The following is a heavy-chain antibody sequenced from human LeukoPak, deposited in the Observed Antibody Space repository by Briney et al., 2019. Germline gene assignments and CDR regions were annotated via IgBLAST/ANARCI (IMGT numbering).Heavy chain of an antibody. CDR1: GYTFISYD. CDR3: ARRKPTSGAQYWFDP. D-gene: IGHD3-10*01. V-gene: IGHV1-8*01. CDR2: MNPNSGNI. Sequence: ASVKVSCKASGYTFISYDINWVRQATGQGLEWMGWMNPNSGNIGYAQEFQGRVTMTRDTSISTAYMELSSLTSEDTAVYYCARRKPTSGAQYWFDPWGQGTLVTVSS. J-gene: IGHJ5*02.